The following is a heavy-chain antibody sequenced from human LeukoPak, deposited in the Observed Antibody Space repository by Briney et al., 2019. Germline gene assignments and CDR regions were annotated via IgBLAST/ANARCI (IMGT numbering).Heavy chain of an antibody. V-gene: IGHV3-21*01. D-gene: IGHD3-9*01. CDR3: ARGGRYFDWLLSIDY. CDR2: ISSSSSYI. J-gene: IGHJ4*02. CDR1: GFTFSSYS. Sequence: GGSLRLSCAASGFTFSSYSMNWVRQAPGKGLEWVSSISSSSSYIYYADSVKGRFTISRDNAKNSLYLQMNSLRAEDTAVYYCARGGRYFDWLLSIDYWGQGTLVTVSS.